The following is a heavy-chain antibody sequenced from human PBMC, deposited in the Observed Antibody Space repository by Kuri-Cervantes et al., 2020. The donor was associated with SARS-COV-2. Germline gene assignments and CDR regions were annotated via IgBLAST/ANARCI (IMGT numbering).Heavy chain of an antibody. D-gene: IGHD7-27*01. Sequence: GESLKISCAASGFTFSSYSMNWVRQAPGKGLEWVSYISSSSSTIYYVDSVKGRFTISRDNAKNSQYLQMNSLRAEDTAVYYCAELGMGPVDYWGQGALVTVSS. CDR2: ISSSSSTI. J-gene: IGHJ4*02. V-gene: IGHV3-48*01. CDR1: GFTFSSYS. CDR3: AELGMGPVDY.